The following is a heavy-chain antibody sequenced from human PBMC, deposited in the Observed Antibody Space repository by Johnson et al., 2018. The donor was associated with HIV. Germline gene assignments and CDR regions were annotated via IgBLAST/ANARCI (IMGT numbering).Heavy chain of an antibody. CDR1: GFTFSSYW. J-gene: IGHJ3*02. CDR2: IKQDGSEK. D-gene: IGHD3-22*01. Sequence: VQLLESGGGLVQPGGSLRLSCAASGFTFSSYWMSWVRQAPGKGLEWVANIKQDGSEKYYVDSVKGRFTISRDNAKNSLYLQMNSLRAEDTAVYYCARGRGYYYDSGPDAFDIWGQGTMVTVSS. V-gene: IGHV3-7*01. CDR3: ARGRGYYYDSGPDAFDI.